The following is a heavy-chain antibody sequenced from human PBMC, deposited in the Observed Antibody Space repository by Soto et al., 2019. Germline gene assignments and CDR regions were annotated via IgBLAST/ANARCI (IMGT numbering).Heavy chain of an antibody. CDR3: AKDLSYTSSWYPYFDY. D-gene: IGHD6-13*01. CDR2: ISYDGTNK. V-gene: IGHV3-30*18. J-gene: IGHJ4*02. CDR1: GFTFSTYG. Sequence: QVQLVESGGGVVQPGRSLRLSCAASGFTFSTYGMNWVRQAPGKGLEWVAVISYDGTNKYYADSVKGRFTISRDNSKNTLYLQMNSLRAEDTAVYFCAKDLSYTSSWYPYFDYWGQGTLVTVSS.